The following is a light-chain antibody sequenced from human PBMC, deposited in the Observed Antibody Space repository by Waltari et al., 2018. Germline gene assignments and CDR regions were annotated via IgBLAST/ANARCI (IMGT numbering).Light chain of an antibody. CDR3: QSTDSSGTSWV. V-gene: IGLV3-25*03. Sequence: SYELTQPPSVSVSPGQTARISCSGDALPRQYVYWYQQKPGQAAILVIYKDNDRPSGIAARFSRSSSGTTVTLTISGVQAEDEADYYCQSTDSSGTSWVFGGGTKLTVL. CDR1: ALPRQY. J-gene: IGLJ3*02. CDR2: KDN.